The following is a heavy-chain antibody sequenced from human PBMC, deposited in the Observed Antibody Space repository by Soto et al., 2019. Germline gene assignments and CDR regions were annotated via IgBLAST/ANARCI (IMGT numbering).Heavy chain of an antibody. CDR3: ARDLDHCGGDCYSFDY. J-gene: IGHJ4*02. CDR1: GFTVSSKY. D-gene: IGHD2-21*02. Sequence: LRLSCEASGFTVSSKYMNWVRQAPGKGLEWVSVIYKNGDTFYADSVKGRFTISRDNFKNTLCLQMNSLRAEDTAVYFCARDLDHCGGDCYSFDYWGQGILVTVSS. CDR2: IYKNGDT. V-gene: IGHV3-53*01.